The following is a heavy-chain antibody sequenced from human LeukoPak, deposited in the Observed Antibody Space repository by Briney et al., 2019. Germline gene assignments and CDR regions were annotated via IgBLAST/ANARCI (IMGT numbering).Heavy chain of an antibody. Sequence: PGGSLRLSCAASGFTFSDYNMRWIRQAPGKGLEWVSSVSRSGSTKYYADSVKGRFTISRDNSKRTLYLQMNSLRSEDTAVYYCAKEGLRFFDFWGQGTLVTVSS. CDR3: AKEGLRFFDF. CDR2: VSRSGSTK. CDR1: GFTFSDYN. V-gene: IGHV3-11*04. D-gene: IGHD5-12*01. J-gene: IGHJ4*02.